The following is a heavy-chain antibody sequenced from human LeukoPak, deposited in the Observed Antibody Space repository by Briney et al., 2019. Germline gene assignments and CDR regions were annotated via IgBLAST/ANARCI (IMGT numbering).Heavy chain of an antibody. CDR2: ISWNSGSI. CDR3: AKDYNQLLYYWYFDL. CDR1: GFTFDDYA. J-gene: IGHJ2*01. Sequence: PGGSLRLSCAASGFTFDDYAMHWVRQAPGKGLEWVSGISWNSGSIGYADSVKGRFTISRDNAKNSLYLQMNSLRAEDTALYYCAKDYNQLLYYWYFDLWGRGTLVTVSS. V-gene: IGHV3-9*01. D-gene: IGHD2-2*02.